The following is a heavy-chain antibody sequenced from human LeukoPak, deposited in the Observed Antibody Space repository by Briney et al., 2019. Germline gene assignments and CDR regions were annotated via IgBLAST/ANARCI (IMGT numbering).Heavy chain of an antibody. Sequence: PGGSLRLSCAASGFIFSTYDMYWVRQAPGKGLEWVAFIRYDGSIKNYADSVKGRSTISRDNSKNTLYLQMNSLRAEDTAVYYCARDSLADIDYWGQGTLVTVSS. V-gene: IGHV3-30*02. CDR3: ARDSLADIDY. CDR1: GFIFSTYD. J-gene: IGHJ4*02. D-gene: IGHD3-16*01. CDR2: IRYDGSIK.